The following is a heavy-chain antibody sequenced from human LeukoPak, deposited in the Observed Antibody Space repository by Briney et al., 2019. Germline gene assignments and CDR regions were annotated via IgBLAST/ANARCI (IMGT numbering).Heavy chain of an antibody. CDR1: GYSFTSYW. D-gene: IGHD3-10*01. J-gene: IGHJ1*01. V-gene: IGHV5-10-1*01. CDR3: AREGRGFQH. CDR2: IDPSDSQT. Sequence: GESLKISCRGFGYSFTSYWINWVRQMPGKGLEWMGRIDPSDSQTNYNPSFQGRVTISVDKSISTTYMHWSSLEASDTAMYYCAREGRGFQHWGQGTLVTVSS.